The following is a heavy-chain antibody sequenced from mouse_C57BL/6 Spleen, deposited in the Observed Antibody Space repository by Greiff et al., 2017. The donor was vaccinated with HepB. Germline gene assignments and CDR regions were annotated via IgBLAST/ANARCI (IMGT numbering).Heavy chain of an antibody. V-gene: IGHV1-9*01. CDR2: ILPGSGST. J-gene: IGHJ4*01. D-gene: IGHD1-1*01. CDR1: GYTFTGYW. Sequence: VKLQESGAELMKPGASVKLSCKATGYTFTGYWIEWVKQRPGHGLEWIGEILPGSGSTNYNEKFKGKATFTADTSSNTAYMQLSSLTTEDSAIYYCARKSYYGSSYRDAMDYWGQGTSVTVSS. CDR3: ARKSYYGSSYRDAMDY.